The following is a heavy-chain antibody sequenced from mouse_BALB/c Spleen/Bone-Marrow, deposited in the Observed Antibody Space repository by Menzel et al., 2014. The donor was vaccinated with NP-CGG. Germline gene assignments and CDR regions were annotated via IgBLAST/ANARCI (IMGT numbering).Heavy chain of an antibody. V-gene: IGHV1-87*01. Sequence: VQLQQSGAELARPGASVKLSCKASGYTFTSYWIQWVKQRPGQGLEWIGAIYPGDGDTRYTQKFKGKATLTADESSSTAYMQLSSLASEDSAVYYCAREGYYYGYAMDYWGQGTSVTVYS. CDR2: IYPGDGDT. D-gene: IGHD1-1*01. CDR1: GYTFTSYW. CDR3: AREGYYYGYAMDY. J-gene: IGHJ4*01.